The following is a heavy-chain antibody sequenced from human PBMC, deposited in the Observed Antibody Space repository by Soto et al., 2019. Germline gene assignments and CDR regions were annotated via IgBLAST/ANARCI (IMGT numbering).Heavy chain of an antibody. Sequence: QVQLVQSGAEVKKPGSSVKVSCKASGGTFSSYAISWVRQAPGQGLEWMGGIIPIFGTANYAQKLQGRVTITADESTSTAYMELSSLRSEETAVYYCERDPGYSSSNSCHEGWFDPWGQGTLVTVSS. J-gene: IGHJ5*02. CDR3: ERDPGYSSSNSCHEGWFDP. CDR2: IIPIFGTA. D-gene: IGHD2-2*01. V-gene: IGHV1-69*01. CDR1: GGTFSSYA.